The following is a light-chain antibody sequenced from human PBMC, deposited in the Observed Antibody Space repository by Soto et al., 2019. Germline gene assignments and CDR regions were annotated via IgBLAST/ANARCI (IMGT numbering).Light chain of an antibody. V-gene: IGKV1-5*03. J-gene: IGKJ1*01. CDR2: EAS. CDR3: QQYTNYPWT. CDR1: QGIRW. Sequence: DIQLTQSPSSVSASVGDRVTITCRASQGIRWLAWFQQKAGKAPKLLIYEASKLATGVPSRISGSGSGTEFTLTISSLQPDDFATYYCQQYTNYPWTFGQGTKVDIK.